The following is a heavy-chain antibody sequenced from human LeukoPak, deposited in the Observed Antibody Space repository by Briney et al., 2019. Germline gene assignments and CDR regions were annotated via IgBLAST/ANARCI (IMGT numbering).Heavy chain of an antibody. CDR1: GGSISSYY. Sequence: SETLSLTCTVSGGSISSYYWSWLRQPPGKGLEWIGYIYYSGSTNYNPSLKSRVTISVDTSKNQFSLKLSSVTAADTAVYYCAREMADAFDIWGQGTMVTVSS. V-gene: IGHV4-59*12. D-gene: IGHD5-24*01. J-gene: IGHJ3*02. CDR3: AREMADAFDI. CDR2: IYYSGST.